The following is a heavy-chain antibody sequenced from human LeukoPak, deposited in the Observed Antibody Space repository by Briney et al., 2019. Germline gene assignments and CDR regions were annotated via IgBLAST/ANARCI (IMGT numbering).Heavy chain of an antibody. J-gene: IGHJ4*02. V-gene: IGHV3-30*14. CDR1: GFTFSGYP. Sequence: GGSLRLSCAASGFTFSGYPIHWVRQAPGKGLEWVAVISYDGSNKYYADSVKGRFTISRDNSKNTLYLQMNNLRDEDTAVYYCAREIVGATSGDYWGQGTLVTVSS. CDR2: ISYDGSNK. D-gene: IGHD1-26*01. CDR3: AREIVGATSGDY.